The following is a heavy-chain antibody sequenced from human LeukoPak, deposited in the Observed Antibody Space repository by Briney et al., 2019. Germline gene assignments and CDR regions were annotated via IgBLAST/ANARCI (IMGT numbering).Heavy chain of an antibody. J-gene: IGHJ4*02. D-gene: IGHD6-13*01. Sequence: PSETLSLTCTVSGGSTSDYYWSWIRQPPGKGLEWIGYIYYSERPNYNPSLKSRVTISVDTSKNQFSLTVTSVTAADTAVYYCARLEQQERVFDSWGQGTLVTVSS. CDR2: IYYSERP. CDR3: ARLEQQERVFDS. CDR1: GGSTSDYY. V-gene: IGHV4-59*12.